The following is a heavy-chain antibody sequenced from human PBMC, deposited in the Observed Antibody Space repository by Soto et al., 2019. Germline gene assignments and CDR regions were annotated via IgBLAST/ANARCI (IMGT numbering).Heavy chain of an antibody. Sequence: QVQLVESGGGVVQPGRSLRLSCAASGFTFSSYGMHWFRQAPGKGLEWLAVISYDGSNKYYADSVKGRFTISRYNAKNTMFRQRNSLRDEDTAVYYCANDQRRGGSGWQYKWFDPWGQGTLVTVSS. J-gene: IGHJ5*02. CDR3: ANDQRRGGSGWQYKWFDP. CDR2: ISYDGSNK. V-gene: IGHV3-30*18. D-gene: IGHD6-25*01. CDR1: GFTFSSYG.